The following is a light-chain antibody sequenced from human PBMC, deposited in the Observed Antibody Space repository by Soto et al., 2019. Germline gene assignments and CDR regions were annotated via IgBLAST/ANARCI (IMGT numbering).Light chain of an antibody. V-gene: IGLV1-47*01. Sequence: QSVLTQPPSASQTPGQRVTISCSGTSSNIGSNYVSWYQQLPGTAPKLLIYRNNQRPSGVPDRFSGSKSGTSASLAISGLRSEDEADYYCQSYDSSLSGWLFGGGTKLTVL. CDR2: RNN. J-gene: IGLJ3*02. CDR1: SSNIGSNY. CDR3: QSYDSSLSGWL.